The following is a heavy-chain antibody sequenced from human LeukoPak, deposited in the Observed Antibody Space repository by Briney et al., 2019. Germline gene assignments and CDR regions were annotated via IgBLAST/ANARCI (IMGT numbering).Heavy chain of an antibody. D-gene: IGHD6-19*01. J-gene: IGHJ4*02. CDR1: GFTFSSYA. V-gene: IGHV3-30-3*01. CDR3: AREGQQWLVGGDY. Sequence: PGGSLRLSCAASGFTFSSYATHWVRQAPGKGLEWVAVISYDGSNKYYADSVKGRFTISRDNSKNTLYLQMNSLRAEDTAVYYCAREGQQWLVGGDYWGQGTLVTVSS. CDR2: ISYDGSNK.